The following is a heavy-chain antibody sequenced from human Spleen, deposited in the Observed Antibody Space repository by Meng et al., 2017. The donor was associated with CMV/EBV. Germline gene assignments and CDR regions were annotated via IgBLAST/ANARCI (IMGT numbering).Heavy chain of an antibody. CDR3: ARDVACGGDCYPWEFDL. V-gene: IGHV3-48*04. J-gene: IGHJ2*01. CDR1: GFTFSRYA. D-gene: IGHD2-21*01. Sequence: GGSLRLSCAASGFTFSRYAMHWVRQAPGKGLEWVSYIGSGITTIYYADSVRGRFTISRDNAKHSLYLQMNSLRAEDTAVYYCARDVACGGDCYPWEFDLWGRGTLVTVSS. CDR2: IGSGITTI.